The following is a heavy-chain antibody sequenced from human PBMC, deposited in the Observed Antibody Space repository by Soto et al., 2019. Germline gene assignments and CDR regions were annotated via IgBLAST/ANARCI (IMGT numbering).Heavy chain of an antibody. D-gene: IGHD2-21*02. CDR1: GFTFSSYA. CDR3: AREETAWPLAYGLDV. Sequence: GGSLRLSCAASGFTFSSYAMTWVRQAPGKGLEWVSGIVGSGGTTDYADSVKGRFTISRDNAKNSVSLQMNSLRDEDTAVYYCAREETAWPLAYGLDVWGQGTTVTVSS. J-gene: IGHJ6*02. V-gene: IGHV3-23*01. CDR2: IVGSGGTT.